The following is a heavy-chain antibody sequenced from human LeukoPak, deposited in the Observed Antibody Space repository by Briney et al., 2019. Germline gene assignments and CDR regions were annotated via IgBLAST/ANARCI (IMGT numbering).Heavy chain of an antibody. CDR2: INHSGST. J-gene: IGHJ5*02. Sequence: PSETLSLTCAVYGGSFSGYYWSWIRQPPGKGLEWIGEINHSGSTNYNPSLKSRVTISVDTSKNQFSLKLSSVTAADTAVYYCARHFNRYQLLYRDWFDPWGQGTLVTVSS. V-gene: IGHV4-34*01. CDR1: GGSFSGYY. D-gene: IGHD2-2*02. CDR3: ARHFNRYQLLYRDWFDP.